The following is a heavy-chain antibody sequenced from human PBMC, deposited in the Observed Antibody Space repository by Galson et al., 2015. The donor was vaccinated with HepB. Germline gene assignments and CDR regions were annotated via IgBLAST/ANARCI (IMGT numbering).Heavy chain of an antibody. Sequence: SLRLSCAASGFTFDDYAMHWVRQAPGKGLEWVSLIVWDGGRPYYADTVKGGFTISRDNTKHSLSLQMSSLRAEDTALYYCARGLSLWFGELYGYFDYWGQGTLVTVSS. CDR1: GFTFDDYA. CDR2: IVWDGGRP. V-gene: IGHV3-43D*03. CDR3: ARGLSLWFGELYGYFDY. J-gene: IGHJ4*02. D-gene: IGHD3-10*01.